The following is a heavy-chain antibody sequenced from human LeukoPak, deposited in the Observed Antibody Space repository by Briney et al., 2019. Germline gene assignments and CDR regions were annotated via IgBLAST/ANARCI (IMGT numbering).Heavy chain of an antibody. J-gene: IGHJ4*02. Sequence: GGSLRLSCAASGFTFSSYAMHWVRQAPGKGLEWVAVISYDGSNKYYADSVKGRFTISRDNSKNTLYLQMNSLRAEDTAVYYCTGGYCSSTSCLDYWGQGTLVTVSS. CDR1: GFTFSSYA. CDR2: ISYDGSNK. D-gene: IGHD2-2*01. CDR3: TGGYCSSTSCLDY. V-gene: IGHV3-30-3*01.